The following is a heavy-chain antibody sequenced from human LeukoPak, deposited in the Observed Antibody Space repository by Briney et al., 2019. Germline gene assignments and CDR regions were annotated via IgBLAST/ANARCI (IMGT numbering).Heavy chain of an antibody. CDR3: ARDPYSGNYGNYYYYYMDV. Sequence: PGGSLRLSCATSGFTFNNYNMNWVRQAPGRALEWVSSITSSGTYIFYADSVKGRFTISRDNAKNSLYLQMNSLGPEDTAVYYCARDPYSGNYGNYYYYYMDVWGKGTTVTISS. J-gene: IGHJ6*03. V-gene: IGHV3-21*01. D-gene: IGHD1-26*01. CDR2: ITSSGTYI. CDR1: GFTFNNYN.